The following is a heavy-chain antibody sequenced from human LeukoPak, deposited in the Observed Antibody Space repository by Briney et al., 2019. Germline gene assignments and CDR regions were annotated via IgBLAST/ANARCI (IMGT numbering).Heavy chain of an antibody. J-gene: IGHJ2*01. Sequence: ASVKVSCKASGFTLTNYYMHWVRQAPGQGLEWTGWINPKIGDTNYLQRYQGRVTMTRDTSISTLYMDLTSLRPDDTAIYYCAKGYYYGSGSPYFGCWYFNLWGRGSLVTVS. V-gene: IGHV1-2*02. CDR1: GFTLTNYY. CDR2: INPKIGDT. CDR3: AKGYYYGSGSPYFGCWYFNL. D-gene: IGHD3-10*01.